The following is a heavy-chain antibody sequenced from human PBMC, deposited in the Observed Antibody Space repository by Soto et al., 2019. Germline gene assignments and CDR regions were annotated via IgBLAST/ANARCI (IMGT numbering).Heavy chain of an antibody. CDR1: GGSISSSNW. D-gene: IGHD5-18*01. CDR2: IYHSGST. Sequence: PSETLSLTCAVSGGSISSSNWWSWVRQPPGKGLEWIGEIYHSGSTNYNPSLKSRVTISVDKSKNQFSLKLSSVTAADTAVYYCAKTDTAMVTALDYWGQGTLVTVSS. J-gene: IGHJ4*02. CDR3: AKTDTAMVTALDY. V-gene: IGHV4-4*02.